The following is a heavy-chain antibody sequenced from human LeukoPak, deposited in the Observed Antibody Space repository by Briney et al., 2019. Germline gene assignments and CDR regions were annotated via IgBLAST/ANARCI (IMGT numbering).Heavy chain of an antibody. V-gene: IGHV4-59*01. CDR2: IYDSGST. CDR1: GGSMTNLY. D-gene: IGHD2/OR15-2a*01. CDR3: AKGGSTNFYYGDV. Sequence: SETLSLTCSVPGGSMTNLYWTWIRQPPGKGLEWIGDIYDSGSTRYNTSLESRVTISVDTSKNQFSLKLSSVTAADTAVYYCAKGGSTNFYYGDVWGQGTTVTVSS. J-gene: IGHJ6*02.